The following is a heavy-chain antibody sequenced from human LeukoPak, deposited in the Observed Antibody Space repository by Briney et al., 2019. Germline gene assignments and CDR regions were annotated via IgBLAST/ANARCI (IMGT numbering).Heavy chain of an antibody. D-gene: IGHD3-16*01. CDR3: TRRFSQFDY. J-gene: IGHJ4*02. CDR1: GFTFGDYA. CDR2: IRGKAYGGTT. V-gene: IGHV3-49*04. Sequence: GRSLRLSCTASGFTFGDYAMSRVRQAPGKGLEWVGFIRGKAYGGTTEYAASVKGRFTISRDDSKSIAYLQMNSLKTEDTAVYYCTRRFSQFDYWGQGTLVTVSS.